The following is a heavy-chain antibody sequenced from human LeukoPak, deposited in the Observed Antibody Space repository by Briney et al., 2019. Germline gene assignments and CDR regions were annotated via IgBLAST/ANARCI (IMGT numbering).Heavy chain of an antibody. J-gene: IGHJ4*02. D-gene: IGHD3-16*01. Sequence: SETLSLTCTVSGGSISSYYWSWIRQPPGKGLEWIGYIYYSGSTNYNPSLKSRVTISVDTSKNQFSLKLSSVTAADTAVYYCSRENWAFSPFGYWGQGTLVTVPS. V-gene: IGHV4-59*12. CDR1: GGSISSYY. CDR3: SRENWAFSPFGY. CDR2: IYYSGST.